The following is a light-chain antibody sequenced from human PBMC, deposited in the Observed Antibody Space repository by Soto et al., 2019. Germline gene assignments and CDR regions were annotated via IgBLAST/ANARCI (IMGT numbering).Light chain of an antibody. CDR1: QSVSSSY. Sequence: DIVLTQSPGTLSLSPGERATLSCRASQSVSSSYLAWYQQKPGQAPRLLIYGASSRATGIPDRFSGSGSGTDFTLTISRLEPEDFAVYYCQQYGSSPPRAFGQGTKVDI. J-gene: IGKJ1*01. CDR2: GAS. V-gene: IGKV3-20*01. CDR3: QQYGSSPPRA.